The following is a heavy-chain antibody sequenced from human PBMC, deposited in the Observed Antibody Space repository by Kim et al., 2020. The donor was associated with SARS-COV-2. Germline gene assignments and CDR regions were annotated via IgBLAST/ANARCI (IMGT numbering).Heavy chain of an antibody. CDR2: MNPNSGNT. D-gene: IGHD3-3*01. Sequence: ASVKVSCKASGYTFTSYDINWVRLATGQGLEWMGWMNPNSGNTGYAQKFQGRVTMTRNTSISTAYMELSSLRSEDTAVYYCARARPPRMEITIFGVIIDYYYYGMDVWGQGTTVTVSS. J-gene: IGHJ6*02. CDR1: GYTFTSYD. V-gene: IGHV1-8*01. CDR3: ARARPPRMEITIFGVIIDYYYYGMDV.